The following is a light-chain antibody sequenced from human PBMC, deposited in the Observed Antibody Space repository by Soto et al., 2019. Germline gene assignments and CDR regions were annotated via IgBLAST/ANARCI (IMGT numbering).Light chain of an antibody. CDR1: QSISSY. Sequence: DIQMTQSPSSLSASLGDSVTITCLASQSISSYLNWYQQKPGKAPKLLIYAASSLQSGVPSRFSGSGSGTEFTLTISSLQPDDFATYYCQQYNSYSWTFGQGTKVDIK. CDR3: QQYNSYSWT. CDR2: AAS. V-gene: IGKV1-39*01. J-gene: IGKJ1*01.